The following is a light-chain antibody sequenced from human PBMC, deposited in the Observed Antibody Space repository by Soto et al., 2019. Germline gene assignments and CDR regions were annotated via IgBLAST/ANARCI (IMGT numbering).Light chain of an antibody. V-gene: IGLV2-14*01. CDR3: SSYTNSGTYVV. CDR2: DVS. J-gene: IGLJ2*01. CDR1: SSDVGGYNY. Sequence: QSALTQPASMSGSPGQSITISCTGSSSDVGGYNYVSWYQQNPGKAPKLMIYDVSNRPSGVSNRFSGSKSGNTASLTISGLQAEDEADYYCSSYTNSGTYVVFGGGTKLTVL.